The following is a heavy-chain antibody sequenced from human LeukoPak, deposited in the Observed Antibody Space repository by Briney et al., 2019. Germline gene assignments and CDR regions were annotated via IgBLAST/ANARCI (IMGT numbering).Heavy chain of an antibody. CDR1: GYTFTGYY. V-gene: IGHV1-2*02. D-gene: IGHD3-10*01. CDR3: ARARLWFGEAIGSDY. J-gene: IGHJ4*02. Sequence: ASVKVSCKASGYTFTGYYMHWVRQAPGQGLEWMGWINPNSGGTNYAQKFQGRVTMTRDTSISTAYMELSRLRSDDTAVYYCARARLWFGEAIGSDYWGQGTLVTVSS. CDR2: INPNSGGT.